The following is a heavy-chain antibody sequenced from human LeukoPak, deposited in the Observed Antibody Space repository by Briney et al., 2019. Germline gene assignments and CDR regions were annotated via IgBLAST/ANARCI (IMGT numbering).Heavy chain of an antibody. D-gene: IGHD6-19*01. CDR1: GHTFTSYY. CDR2: INPSGGST. Sequence: GASVKVSCKASGHTFTSYYMHWVRQAPGQGLEWMGIINPSGGSTSYAQKFQGRVTMTRDTSTSTVYMELSSLRSEDTAVYYCARDLDSSGRSYGMDVWGKGTTVTVSS. J-gene: IGHJ6*04. CDR3: ARDLDSSGRSYGMDV. V-gene: IGHV1-46*01.